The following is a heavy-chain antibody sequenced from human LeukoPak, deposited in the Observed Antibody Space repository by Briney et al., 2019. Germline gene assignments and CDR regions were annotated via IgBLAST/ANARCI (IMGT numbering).Heavy chain of an antibody. J-gene: IGHJ6*02. CDR3: ARDSPGGMDV. CDR2: ISSSGSTI. CDR1: GFTFSNYE. Sequence: GGSLRLSCAASGFTFSNYEMNWVRQAPGKGLEWVSYISSSGSTIYYADSVKGRFTISRDNAKNSLYLQMNSLRAEDTAVYYCARDSPGGMDVWGQGTTVTVSS. V-gene: IGHV3-48*03.